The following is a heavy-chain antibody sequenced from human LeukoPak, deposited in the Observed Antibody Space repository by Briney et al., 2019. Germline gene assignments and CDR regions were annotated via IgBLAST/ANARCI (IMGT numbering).Heavy chain of an antibody. V-gene: IGHV1-69*15. CDR1: GGTLSSNA. CDR2: IIPIFGTA. J-gene: IGHJ4*02. CDR3: ARDPTYYYDSSGYWSDY. D-gene: IGHD3-22*01. Sequence: VASVKVSCKASGGTLSSNAISWVRQAPGQGLEWMGRIIPIFGTANYAQKFQGRVTITADESTSTAYMELSSLRSEDTAVYYCARDPTYYYDSSGYWSDYWGQGTLVTVSS.